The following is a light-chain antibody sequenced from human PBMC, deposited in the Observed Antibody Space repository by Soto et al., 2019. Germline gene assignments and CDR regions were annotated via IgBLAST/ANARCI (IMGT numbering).Light chain of an antibody. CDR3: QHRSDWPA. CDR1: QSVRNSL. J-gene: IGKJ4*01. CDR2: DAS. Sequence: EIVLTQSPATLSLSPGERATLSCSASQSVRNSLVAWYQQKPGQPPRLLIYDASTRATATAERFSGSGSGTDFTLTISRLEPEDFAVYYCQHRSDWPAFGGGTKVDIK. V-gene: IGKV3D-20*02.